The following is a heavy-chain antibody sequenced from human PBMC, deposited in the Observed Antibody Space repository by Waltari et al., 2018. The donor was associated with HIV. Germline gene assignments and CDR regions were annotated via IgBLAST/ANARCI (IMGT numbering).Heavy chain of an antibody. D-gene: IGHD7-27*01. CDR2: MYHSGST. CDR1: GYSISSGYY. V-gene: IGHV4-38-2*02. Sequence: QVQLQESGPGLVKPSETLSLTCTVSGYSISSGYYWGWIRQPPGKGLEWIGSMYHSGSTYYNPSLKSRVTMSVDTSKNHFSLKLSSVTAADTAVYYCARRSGEYWYFDLWGRGTLVTVSS. CDR3: ARRSGEYWYFDL. J-gene: IGHJ2*01.